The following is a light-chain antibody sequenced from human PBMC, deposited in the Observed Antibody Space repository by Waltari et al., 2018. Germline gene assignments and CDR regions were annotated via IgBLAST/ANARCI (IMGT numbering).Light chain of an antibody. CDR3: QQLNSYPIFT. J-gene: IGKJ3*01. V-gene: IGKV1-9*01. Sequence: DIQLTHSPSFLSASVGVRVTITCRASQGISSYLAWYQQKPGKAPKLLIYAASTLQSGVPSRFSGSGSGTEFTLTISSLQPEDFATYYCQQLNSYPIFTFGPGTKVDIK. CDR1: QGISSY. CDR2: AAS.